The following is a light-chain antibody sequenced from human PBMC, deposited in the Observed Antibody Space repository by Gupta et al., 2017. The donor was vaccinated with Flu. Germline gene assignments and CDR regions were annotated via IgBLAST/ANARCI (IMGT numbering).Light chain of an antibody. V-gene: IGLV2-11*01. J-gene: IGLJ1*01. Sequence: QSALTQPRSVSGSPGQSVTISCTGTSSDVSGYDYVSWYQQHPGKAPKLMIYDVSKRPSGVPDRFSGSRSDNTASLTISGLQAEDEADYYCCSYAGTYTYVFGTGTKVTVL. CDR3: CSYAGTYTYV. CDR2: DVS. CDR1: SSDVSGYDY.